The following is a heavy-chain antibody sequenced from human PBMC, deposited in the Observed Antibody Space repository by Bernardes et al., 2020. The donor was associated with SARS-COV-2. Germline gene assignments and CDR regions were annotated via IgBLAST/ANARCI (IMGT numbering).Heavy chain of an antibody. D-gene: IGHD5-18*01. Sequence: ASVKVCCKASGYTFTSYGISWVRQAPGQGLEWMGWISADSGNTDYAQKFQGRVTMTTDTSTSTAYMELRSLRSDDTAVYYCATVVGYSYGGGWFDPWGQGTLVTVSS. CDR1: GYTFTSYG. V-gene: IGHV1-18*01. J-gene: IGHJ5*02. CDR2: ISADSGNT. CDR3: ATVVGYSYGGGWFDP.